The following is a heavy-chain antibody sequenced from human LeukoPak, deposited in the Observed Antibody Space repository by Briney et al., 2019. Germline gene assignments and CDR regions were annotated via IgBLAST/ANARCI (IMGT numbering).Heavy chain of an antibody. CDR3: ARDDTAKEDRYFDY. D-gene: IGHD5-18*01. Sequence: PGGSLRLSCAASGFTFSSYSMNWVRQAPGKGLEWVSFISSSSSYIYYADSVKGRFTISRDNAKNSLYLQMNSLRAEDTAVYYCARDDTAKEDRYFDYWGQGTLVTVSS. J-gene: IGHJ4*02. CDR1: GFTFSSYS. CDR2: ISSSSSYI. V-gene: IGHV3-21*01.